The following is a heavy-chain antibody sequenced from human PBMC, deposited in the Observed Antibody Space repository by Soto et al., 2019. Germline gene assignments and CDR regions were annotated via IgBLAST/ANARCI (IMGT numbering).Heavy chain of an antibody. Sequence: ASETLSLTCTVSGGSISSYYWSWIRQPPGKGLEWIGYIYYSGSTNYNPSLKSRVTISVDTSKNQFSLKLSSVTAADTAVYYCARDGESGSYDYWGQGTLVTVSS. V-gene: IGHV4-59*01. CDR1: GGSISSYY. CDR2: IYYSGST. D-gene: IGHD1-26*01. J-gene: IGHJ4*02. CDR3: ARDGESGSYDY.